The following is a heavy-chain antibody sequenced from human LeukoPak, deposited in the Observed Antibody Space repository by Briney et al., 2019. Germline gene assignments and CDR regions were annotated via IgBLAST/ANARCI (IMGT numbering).Heavy chain of an antibody. CDR1: GGSISSYY. CDR3: ARGGYDFWSGYRYYYYYYMDV. V-gene: IGHV4-59*01. D-gene: IGHD3-3*01. CDR2: IYYSGST. J-gene: IGHJ6*03. Sequence: SETLSLTCTVSGGSISSYYWSWIRQPPGKGLEWIGYIYYSGSTNYNPSLKSRVTISVDTSKNQFPLKLSSVTAADTAVYYCARGGYDFWSGYRYYYYYYMDVWGKGTTVTVSS.